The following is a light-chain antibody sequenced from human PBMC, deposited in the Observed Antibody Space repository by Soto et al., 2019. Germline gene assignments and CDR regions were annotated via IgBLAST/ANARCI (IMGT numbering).Light chain of an antibody. CDR2: AAS. CDR3: QQSYSTPPT. J-gene: IGKJ4*01. CDR1: QIISTY. V-gene: IGKV1-39*01. Sequence: DIQMTQSPSSLSASVGDRVTITCRASQIISTYLNWYQQEPGKAPKLLIYAASSVQSGVPSRFSGSGFGTDFTLTISSLQPEDFATYYCQQSYSTPPTFGGGTKVEIK.